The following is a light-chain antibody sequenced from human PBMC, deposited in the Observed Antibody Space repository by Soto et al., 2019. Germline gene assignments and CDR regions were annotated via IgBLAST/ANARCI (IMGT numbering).Light chain of an antibody. J-gene: IGKJ4*01. CDR2: RAS. CDR3: QQYESSPLT. Sequence: EIVLTQSPDTLSLSPGERATLSCRASQSVSSALLAWYQQKPGQAPRLLIYRASTRATGIPDRFTGSGSGTDFNLTIRRLEPEDCAVYYCQQYESSPLTFGGGTKVEIK. CDR1: QSVSSAL. V-gene: IGKV3-20*01.